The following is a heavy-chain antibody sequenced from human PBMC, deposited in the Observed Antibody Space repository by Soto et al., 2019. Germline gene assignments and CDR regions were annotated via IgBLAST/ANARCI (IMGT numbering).Heavy chain of an antibody. CDR3: ARDWVDCSGGSCQNPYGMDV. CDR1: RFTFTSYA. CDR2: ISYDGSNK. V-gene: IGHV3-30-3*01. Sequence: GGSLTLYCATDRFTFTSYAMHWVLKSASKGLEWVAVISYDGSNKYYADSVKGRFTISRDNSKNTLYLQMNSLRAEDTAVYYCARDWVDCSGGSCQNPYGMDVWGQGT. D-gene: IGHD2-15*01. J-gene: IGHJ6*02.